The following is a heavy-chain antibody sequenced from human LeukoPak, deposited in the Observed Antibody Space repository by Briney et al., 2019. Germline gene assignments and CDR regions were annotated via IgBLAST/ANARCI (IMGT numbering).Heavy chain of an antibody. Sequence: GVALRLSCAASGFTFSSYSMNWVRQAPGKGLEWVSSIISISSYIYYAVSVKGRFTISRDNAKKSLYLQMNSLRAEDTAVYYCARDRQDYYDSSGYYGDYWGQGTLVTVSS. CDR2: IISISSYI. CDR3: ARDRQDYYDSSGYYGDY. V-gene: IGHV3-21*01. D-gene: IGHD3-22*01. J-gene: IGHJ4*02. CDR1: GFTFSSYS.